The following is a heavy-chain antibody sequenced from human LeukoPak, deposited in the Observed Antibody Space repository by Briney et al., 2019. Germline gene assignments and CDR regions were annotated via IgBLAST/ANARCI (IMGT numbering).Heavy chain of an antibody. CDR3: ARQPSYSSSWFFDF. CDR2: IYYSGDT. J-gene: IGHJ4*02. CDR1: GYSISSGYF. V-gene: IGHV4-38-2*02. D-gene: IGHD6-13*01. Sequence: SETLSLTCTVSGYSISSGYFWGWMRQPPGKGLEWIASIYYSGDTYYSPSLRSRLTISIDTSRNEFSLRVSSVTAADTAVYYCARQPSYSSSWFFDFWGQGTLVTVSS.